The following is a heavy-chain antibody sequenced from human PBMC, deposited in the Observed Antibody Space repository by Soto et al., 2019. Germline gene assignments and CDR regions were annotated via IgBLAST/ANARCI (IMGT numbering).Heavy chain of an antibody. CDR1: GGSVSSGSYY. J-gene: IGHJ5*02. Sequence: PSETLSLTCTVSGGSVSSGSYYWSWIRQPPGKGLEWIGYIYYSGSTNYNPSLKSRVTISVDTSKNQFSLKLSSVTAADTAVYYCARQIDIAAAGFDPWGQGNLGTVSS. D-gene: IGHD6-13*01. CDR2: IYYSGST. CDR3: ARQIDIAAAGFDP. V-gene: IGHV4-61*01.